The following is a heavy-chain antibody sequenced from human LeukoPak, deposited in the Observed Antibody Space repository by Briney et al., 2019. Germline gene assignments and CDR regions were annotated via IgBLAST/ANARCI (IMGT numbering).Heavy chain of an antibody. CDR1: GFTFSSYA. V-gene: IGHV3-23*01. J-gene: IGHJ3*02. CDR2: ISGSSGHT. CDR3: ARALPSPLYSGSYADAFDI. Sequence: GGSLRLSCVASGFTFSSYAMSWVRQAPGKGLEWVSAISGSSGHTYYADSVKGRFTISRDNSKNTLYLQMNSLRAEDTAVYYCARALPSPLYSGSYADAFDIWGQGTMVTVSS. D-gene: IGHD1-26*01.